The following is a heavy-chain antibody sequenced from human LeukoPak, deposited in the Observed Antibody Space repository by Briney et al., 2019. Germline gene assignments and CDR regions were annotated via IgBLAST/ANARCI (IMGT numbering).Heavy chain of an antibody. CDR3: ARDLGQYELLLPLDY. J-gene: IGHJ4*02. CDR1: GYTFNTYG. V-gene: IGHV1-18*01. D-gene: IGHD2-15*01. Sequence: ASVNVSCKASGYTFNTYGISWVRQAPGQGLEWMGWISPYNGNTNYAQRLQGRVTMTTDTSTNTAYMELRSLRSDDTAVYYCARDLGQYELLLPLDYWGQGTLVTVSS. CDR2: ISPYNGNT.